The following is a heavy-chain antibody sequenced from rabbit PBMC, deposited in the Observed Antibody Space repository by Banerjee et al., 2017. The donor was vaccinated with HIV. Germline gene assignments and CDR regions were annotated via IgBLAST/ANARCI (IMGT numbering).Heavy chain of an antibody. D-gene: IGHD4-1*01. V-gene: IGHV1S45*01. J-gene: IGHJ4*01. CDR3: ARDLAGAIGWNFNL. CDR2: INTSSGVT. CDR1: GFSFSSSYW. Sequence: QEQLEESGGDLVKPEGSLTLTCTASGFSFSSSYWICWVRQAPGKGLEWIACINTSSGVTVYATWAKGRFTISKTSSTTVTLQMTSLTAADTATYFCARDLAGAIGWNFNLWGPGTLVTVS.